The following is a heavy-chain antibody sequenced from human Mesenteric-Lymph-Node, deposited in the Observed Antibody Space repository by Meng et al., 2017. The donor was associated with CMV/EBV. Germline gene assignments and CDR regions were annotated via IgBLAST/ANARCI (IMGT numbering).Heavy chain of an antibody. CDR3: TTGFTIFGVVDYGMDV. J-gene: IGHJ6*02. CDR2: IKSKTDGGTT. D-gene: IGHD3-3*01. Sequence: ESLKISCAASGFTFSNAWMSWVRQAPGKGLEWVGRIKSKTDGGTTDYAAPVKGRFTISRDDSKNTLHLQMNSLKTEDTAVYYCTTGFTIFGVVDYGMDVWGQGTTVTVSS. CDR1: GFTFSNAW. V-gene: IGHV3-15*01.